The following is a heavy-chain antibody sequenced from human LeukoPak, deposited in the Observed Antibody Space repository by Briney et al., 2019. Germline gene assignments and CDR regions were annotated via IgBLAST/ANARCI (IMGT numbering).Heavy chain of an antibody. CDR1: GFTFSSYA. J-gene: IGHJ4*02. CDR3: AKDTGYSGYDSLDY. D-gene: IGHD5-12*01. V-gene: IGHV3-23*01. Sequence: PGGSLRLSCAVSGFTFSSYAMSWVRQAPGKGLEWVSGISGSGGSTYYADSVKGRFTISRDNPKNTLYLQMNSLRAEDTAVYYCAKDTGYSGYDSLDYWGQGTLVTVSS. CDR2: ISGSGGST.